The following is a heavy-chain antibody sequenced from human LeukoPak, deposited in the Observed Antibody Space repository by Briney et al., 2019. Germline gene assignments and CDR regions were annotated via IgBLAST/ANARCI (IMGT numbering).Heavy chain of an antibody. Sequence: GGSLRLSCTASGFTFNSYSMNWVRQAPGKGLEWVAYITSSSGTIYYADSVKGRLTISRDNAKNSLYLQMNSPRAEDTAVYYCARGAERYSSGWLGPPPGVAFDIWGQGTMVTVSS. J-gene: IGHJ3*02. V-gene: IGHV3-48*01. CDR3: ARGAERYSSGWLGPPPGVAFDI. D-gene: IGHD6-19*01. CDR2: ITSSSGTI. CDR1: GFTFNSYS.